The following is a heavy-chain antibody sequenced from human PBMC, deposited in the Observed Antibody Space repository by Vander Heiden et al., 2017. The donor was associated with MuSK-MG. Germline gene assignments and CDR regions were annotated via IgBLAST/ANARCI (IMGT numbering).Heavy chain of an antibody. CDR1: SSYG. V-gene: IGHV3-33*01. D-gene: IGHD2-2*01. Sequence: SSYGMHWVRQAPGKGLEWVAVIWYDGSNKYYADSVKGRFTISRDNSKNTLYLQMNSLRAEDTAVYYCARDVGYCSSTSCQSYGMDVWGQGTTVTVS. CDR3: ARDVGYCSSTSCQSYGMDV. J-gene: IGHJ6*02. CDR2: IWYDGSNK.